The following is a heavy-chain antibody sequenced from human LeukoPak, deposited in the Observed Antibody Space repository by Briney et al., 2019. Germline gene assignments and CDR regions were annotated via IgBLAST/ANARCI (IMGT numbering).Heavy chain of an antibody. CDR1: GGSISSFY. D-gene: IGHD2-21*01. CDR3: ARGVVIAPQTFDY. CDR2: IYYSGST. J-gene: IGHJ4*02. Sequence: SETLSLTCTVSGGSISSFYWSWIRQPPGKGLESIGYIYYSGSTNYNPSLKSRVTMSVDTSKNQFSLKLNSVAAADAAVYYCARGVVIAPQTFDYWGQGTLVTVSS. V-gene: IGHV4-59*01.